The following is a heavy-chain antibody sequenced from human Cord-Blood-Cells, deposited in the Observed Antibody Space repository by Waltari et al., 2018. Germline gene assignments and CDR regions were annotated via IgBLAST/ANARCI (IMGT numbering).Heavy chain of an antibody. CDR1: GYTLTELS. CDR2: FDPKEGET. Sequence: QVQLVQSGAEVKKPGASVKVSCKVSGYTLTELSMHWVRQAPGKGLEWMGGFDPKEGETNYAQKFQGRVTMTEDTSTDTAYMELSSLRSEDTAVYYCATAKIQQLVPRWPEFDYWGQGTLVTVSS. D-gene: IGHD6-13*01. J-gene: IGHJ4*02. V-gene: IGHV1-24*01. CDR3: ATAKIQQLVPRWPEFDY.